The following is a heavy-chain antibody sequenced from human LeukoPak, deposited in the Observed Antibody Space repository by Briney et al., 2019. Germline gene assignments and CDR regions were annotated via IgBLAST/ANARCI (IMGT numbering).Heavy chain of an antibody. V-gene: IGHV3-64*01. D-gene: IGHD6-13*01. CDR2: ISSNGYST. J-gene: IGHJ4*02. CDR1: GFTFSTYA. Sequence: PGGSLRLSCAASGFTFSTYAMHWVRQAPGKGLEYVSAISSNGYSTYYANSVKGRFTISRDNSKNTLYLQMGSLRAEDMAVYYCARGSIAAAAAFDYWGQGTLVTVSS. CDR3: ARGSIAAAAAFDY.